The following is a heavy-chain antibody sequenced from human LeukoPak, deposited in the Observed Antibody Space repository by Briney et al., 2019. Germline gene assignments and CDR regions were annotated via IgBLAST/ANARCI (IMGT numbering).Heavy chain of an antibody. CDR3: VKGSRGRDPDYFDY. CDR1: GFTFSSYA. J-gene: IGHJ4*02. V-gene: IGHV3-23*01. D-gene: IGHD3-10*01. Sequence: GGSLRLPCAASGFTFSSYAMSWVRQAPGKGLEWVSAISASGGSTYYADSVKGRFTISRDNSKNTLYLQMNSLRAEDAAVYYCVKGSRGRDPDYFDYWGQGTVVTVSS. CDR2: ISASGGST.